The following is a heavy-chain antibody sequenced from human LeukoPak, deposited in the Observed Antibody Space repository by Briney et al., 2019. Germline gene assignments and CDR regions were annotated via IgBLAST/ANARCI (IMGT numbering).Heavy chain of an antibody. CDR3: AKTLRVGYYYYYMDV. D-gene: IGHD1-26*01. CDR2: ISYDGSNK. CDR1: GFTFSSYG. J-gene: IGHJ6*03. Sequence: GGSLRLSCAASGFTFSSYGMHWVRPAPGKGLAWVAVISYDGSNKYYADSVKGRFTISRDNSKNTLYLQMNSLRAEDTAVYYCAKTLRVGYYYYYMDVWGKGTTVTVSS. V-gene: IGHV3-30*18.